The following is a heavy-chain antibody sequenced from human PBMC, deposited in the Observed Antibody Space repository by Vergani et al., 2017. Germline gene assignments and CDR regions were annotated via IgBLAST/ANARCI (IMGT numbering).Heavy chain of an antibody. CDR1: GGSISSYY. CDR2: IYYSGST. CDR3: ARDLEVGATGWFDP. Sequence: QVQLQESGPGLVKPSETLSLTCTVSGGSISSYYWSWIRQPPGKGLEWIGYIYYSGSTNYNPSLNSRVTISVDTSKNQFSLKLSSVTAADTAVYYCARDLEVGATGWFDPWGQGTLVTVSS. V-gene: IGHV4-59*01. D-gene: IGHD1-26*01. J-gene: IGHJ5*02.